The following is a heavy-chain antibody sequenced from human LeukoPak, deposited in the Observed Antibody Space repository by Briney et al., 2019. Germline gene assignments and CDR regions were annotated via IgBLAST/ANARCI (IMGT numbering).Heavy chain of an antibody. CDR3: ARFGLGKHIEVAGIPFDI. J-gene: IGHJ3*02. D-gene: IGHD6-19*01. CDR1: GYTFTSYG. V-gene: IGHV1-18*01. Sequence: ASVKVSCKASGYTFTSYGISWVRQAPGKGLEWMGWISGYNGNTNYAQKLQGRVTMTTDTSTSTAYMELRSLRSDDTAVYYCARFGLGKHIEVAGIPFDIWGQGTMVTVSS. CDR2: ISGYNGNT.